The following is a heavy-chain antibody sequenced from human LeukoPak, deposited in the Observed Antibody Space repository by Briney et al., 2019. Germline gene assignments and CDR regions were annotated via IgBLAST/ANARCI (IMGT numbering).Heavy chain of an antibody. Sequence: SETLSLTCTLAAGSISNYSWNWIRQPPGKGLDWIGYIYYSGSTKYNPSLKSRVTISVDTSKNQFSLRLSSVTAADTAVYYCASGGFRDPSETWGQGTLVTVSS. D-gene: IGHD3-16*01. V-gene: IGHV4-59*01. CDR2: IYYSGST. CDR3: ASGGFRDPSET. J-gene: IGHJ4*02. CDR1: AGSISNYS.